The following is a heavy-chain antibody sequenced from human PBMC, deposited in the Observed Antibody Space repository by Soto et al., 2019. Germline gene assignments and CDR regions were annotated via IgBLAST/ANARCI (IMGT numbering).Heavy chain of an antibody. CDR1: GGSFSGYY. CDR3: ARGRGLLLWFGDPSLNYGMDV. J-gene: IGHJ6*02. CDR2: INHSGST. D-gene: IGHD3-10*01. Sequence: PSETLSLTCAVYGGSFSGYYWSWIRQPPGKGLEWIGEINHSGSTNYNPSLKSRVTISVDTSKNQFSLKLSSVTAADTAVYYCARGRGLLLWFGDPSLNYGMDVWGQGTTVTDSS. V-gene: IGHV4-34*01.